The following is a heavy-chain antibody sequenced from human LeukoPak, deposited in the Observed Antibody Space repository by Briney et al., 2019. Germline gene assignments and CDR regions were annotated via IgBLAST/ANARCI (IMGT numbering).Heavy chain of an antibody. V-gene: IGHV3-30-3*01. Sequence: PGGSLRLSCAASGFTFSSYVMHWVRQAPGKGLEWVAVISYDGSIKYYADSVKGRFTISRDNSKNTLYLQMNSLRVEDTAVYYCARDSWFGESYLPHGDHWGQGTLVTVSS. CDR1: GFTFSSYV. D-gene: IGHD3-10*01. CDR2: ISYDGSIK. CDR3: ARDSWFGESYLPHGDH. J-gene: IGHJ4*02.